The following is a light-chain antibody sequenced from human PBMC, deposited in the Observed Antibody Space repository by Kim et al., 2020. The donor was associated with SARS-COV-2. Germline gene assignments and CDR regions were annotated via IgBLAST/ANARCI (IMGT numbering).Light chain of an antibody. J-gene: IGLJ2*01. CDR1: SGSVASNY. CDR2: EDN. V-gene: IGLV6-57*02. CDR3: QSYDSSNHVV. Sequence: KTVTIPCTDSSGSVASNYVQWYQQRPGSAPTTVIYEDNQRPSGVPDRFSGSIDSSSNSASLTISGLKTEDEADYYCQSYDSSNHVVFGGGTQLTVL.